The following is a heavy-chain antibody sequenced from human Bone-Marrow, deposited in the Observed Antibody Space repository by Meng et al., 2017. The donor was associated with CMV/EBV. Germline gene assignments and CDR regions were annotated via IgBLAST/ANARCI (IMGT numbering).Heavy chain of an antibody. D-gene: IGHD2-8*02. CDR1: GFTFSSYD. Sequence: GESLKISCAACGFTFSSYDMHWVRQATGKGLEWVSAIGTAGDTYYPGSVKGQFTISRENAKNSLYLQMNSLRAEDTAVYYCARGHAPVLRYYYGMDVWGQGTTVTVSS. J-gene: IGHJ6*02. CDR2: IGTAGDT. CDR3: ARGHAPVLRYYYGMDV. V-gene: IGHV3-13*03.